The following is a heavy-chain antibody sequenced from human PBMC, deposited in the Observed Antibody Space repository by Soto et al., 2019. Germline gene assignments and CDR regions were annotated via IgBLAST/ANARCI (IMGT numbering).Heavy chain of an antibody. CDR3: ASEADILNWFDP. Sequence: EVQLVESGGGLVQPGGSLRLSCAASGFTFSSYSMNWVRQAPGKGLEWVSYISSSSSTIYYADSVKGRFTISRDNAKNSLYLQMTGLRAEDTAVYHCASEADILNWFDPWGQGTLVTVSS. V-gene: IGHV3-48*01. J-gene: IGHJ5*02. CDR1: GFTFSSYS. CDR2: ISSSSSTI. D-gene: IGHD3-9*01.